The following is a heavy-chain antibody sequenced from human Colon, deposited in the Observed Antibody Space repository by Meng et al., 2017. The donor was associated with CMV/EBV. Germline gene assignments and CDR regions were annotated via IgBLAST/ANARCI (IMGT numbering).Heavy chain of an antibody. CDR3: ARGGWASPDY. CDR2: IGEDGTET. V-gene: IGHV3-7*01. D-gene: IGHD3-10*01. CDR1: GFSFSRFW. Sequence: GESLKISCAASGFSFSRFWMSWVRLAPGKGLEWVANIGEDGTETHDVDSVEGRFTVSRDNAKNSLYLQMISLRVEDTALYYCARGGWASPDYWGQGTLVTVSS. J-gene: IGHJ4*02.